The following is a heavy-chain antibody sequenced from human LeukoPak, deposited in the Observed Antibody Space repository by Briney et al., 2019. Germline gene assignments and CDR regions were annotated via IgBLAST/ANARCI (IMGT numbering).Heavy chain of an antibody. Sequence: ASLKVSCKASGYTFTSYGISWVRQAPGQGLEWMGWISAYNGNTNYAQKYQARVTMTTDTSTSTAYMELRSLRSDDTAVYYCASTSSIAVARGAFDIWGQGTMVTVSS. CDR3: ASTSSIAVARGAFDI. V-gene: IGHV1-18*01. CDR2: ISAYNGNT. D-gene: IGHD6-19*01. CDR1: GYTFTSYG. J-gene: IGHJ3*02.